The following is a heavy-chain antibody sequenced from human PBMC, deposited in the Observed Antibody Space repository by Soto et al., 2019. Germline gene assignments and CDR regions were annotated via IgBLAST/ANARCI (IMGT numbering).Heavy chain of an antibody. CDR1: GVSISSYY. D-gene: IGHD6-19*01. CDR3: ARGGWTNDL. Sequence: SSETLSLSCSVSGVSISSYYWSWIRQPPGGGLEWIGYDHHSGSTNCNPSLKSRITMSVDTSKNLFSLTLTSVTVADTAVYYCARGGWTNDLWGQRSLDTGSS. V-gene: IGHV4-59*01. CDR2: DHHSGST. J-gene: IGHJ5*02.